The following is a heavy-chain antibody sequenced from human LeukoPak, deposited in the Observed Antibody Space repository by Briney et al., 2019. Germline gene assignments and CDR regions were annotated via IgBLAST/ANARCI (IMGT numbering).Heavy chain of an antibody. CDR1: GFTFSTYN. V-gene: IGHV3-21*01. CDR2: ITSSSTYI. J-gene: IGHJ4*02. D-gene: IGHD5-18*01. Sequence: GGSLRLSCAASGFTFSTYNMNWVRQAPGKGLEWVSSITSSSTYIYYADSVKGRFTISRDNAKKSLYLQMNSLGAEDTAVYYCARHLSGITGYTYGRGIDYWGQGTLLTVSS. CDR3: ARHLSGITGYTYGRGIDY.